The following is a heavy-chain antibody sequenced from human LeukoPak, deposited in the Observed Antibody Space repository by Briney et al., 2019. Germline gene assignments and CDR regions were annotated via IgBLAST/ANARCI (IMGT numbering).Heavy chain of an antibody. CDR2: IYTSGST. Sequence: SETLSLSCTVSGGSISSYYWCWIRQPAGEGRAWIGRIYTSGSTNYNPSLKSRVTMSVDTSKNQFSLKLSSVTAADTAVYYSAGYGPGSSIDNWGQGTLVTVSS. J-gene: IGHJ4*02. CDR1: GGSISSYY. D-gene: IGHD3-10*01. CDR3: AGYGPGSSIDN. V-gene: IGHV4-4*07.